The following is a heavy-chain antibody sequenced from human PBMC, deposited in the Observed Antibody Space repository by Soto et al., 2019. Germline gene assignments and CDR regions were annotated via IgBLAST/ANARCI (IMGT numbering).Heavy chain of an antibody. D-gene: IGHD3-3*01. V-gene: IGHV6-1*01. Sequence: SQTLSLTCAISGDSVSSNSAAWNWIRQSPSRGLEWLGRTYYRSKWYNDYAVSVKSRITINPDTSKNQFSLQLNSVTPEDAAVYYCARGGFWSGYWNYYYYGMDVWGQGTTVTVSS. J-gene: IGHJ6*02. CDR2: TYYRSKWYN. CDR1: GDSVSSNSAA. CDR3: ARGGFWSGYWNYYYYGMDV.